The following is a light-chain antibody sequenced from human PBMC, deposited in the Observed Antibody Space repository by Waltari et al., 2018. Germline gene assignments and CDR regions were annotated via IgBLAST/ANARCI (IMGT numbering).Light chain of an antibody. CDR1: QAISSY. Sequence: AIRITQSLSSLSASTGDRVTITCRASQAISSYLAWYQQKPGKAPKLLIYGASTLQSGVPSRFSGSGSGTDFTLIISCLQYEDFATYYCQQYNSYPLTFGGGTKVEIK. J-gene: IGKJ4*01. CDR2: GAS. V-gene: IGKV1-8*01. CDR3: QQYNSYPLT.